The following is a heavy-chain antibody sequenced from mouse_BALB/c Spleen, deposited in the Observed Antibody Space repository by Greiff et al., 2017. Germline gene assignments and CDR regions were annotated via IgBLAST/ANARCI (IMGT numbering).Heavy chain of an antibody. Sequence: EVMLVESGPGLVKPSQSLSLTCTVTGYSITSDYAWNWIRQFPGNKLEWMGYISYSGSTSYNPSLKSRISITRDTSKNQFFLQLNSVTTEDTATYYCAREDFYFDYWGQGTTLTVSS. CDR2: ISYSGST. J-gene: IGHJ2*01. CDR1: GYSITSDYA. CDR3: AREDFYFDY. V-gene: IGHV3-2*02.